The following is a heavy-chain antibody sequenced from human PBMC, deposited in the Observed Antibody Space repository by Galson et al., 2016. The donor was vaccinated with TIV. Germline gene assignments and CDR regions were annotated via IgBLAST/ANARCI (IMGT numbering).Heavy chain of an antibody. D-gene: IGHD3-10*01. CDR1: GFTVSGTS. CDR3: ARVSGVVRGYGLDG. J-gene: IGHJ6*02. V-gene: IGHV3-53*01. CDR2: IYSAGNT. Sequence: SLRLSCAGSGFTVSGTSMSWVRQAPGKGLEWVSLIYSAGNTFYADSVKGRFTLSRDNSKNTVYLQISSLRVEDTAVYYCARVSGVVRGYGLDGWGQGTMVTVAS.